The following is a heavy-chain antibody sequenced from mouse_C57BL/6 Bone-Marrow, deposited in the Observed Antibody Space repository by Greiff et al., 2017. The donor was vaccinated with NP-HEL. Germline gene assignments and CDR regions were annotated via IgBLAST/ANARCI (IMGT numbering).Heavy chain of an antibody. V-gene: IGHV5-6*01. CDR2: ISSGGSYT. CDR1: GFTFSSYG. D-gene: IGHD1-1*01. CDR3: ARLSYYYGSSPYWYFDV. Sequence: EVQVVESGGDLVKPGGSLKLSCAASGFTFSSYGMSWVRQTPDKRLEWVATISSGGSYTYYPDSVKGRFTISRDNAKNTLYLQMSSLKSEDTAMYYCARLSYYYGSSPYWYFDVWGTGTTVTVSS. J-gene: IGHJ1*03.